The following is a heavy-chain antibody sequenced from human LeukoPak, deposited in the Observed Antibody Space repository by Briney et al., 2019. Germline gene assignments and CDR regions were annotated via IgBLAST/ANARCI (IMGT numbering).Heavy chain of an antibody. Sequence: SQTLSLTCAISGDSVSSNSDAWNWIRQSPSRGLEWLGRTYYRSSWYNDYAVSVKSRIIIYPDTSKNHFSLQLNSVTPEDTAVYYCARGTGVFDYWGQGTLVTVSS. D-gene: IGHD7-27*01. CDR3: ARGTGVFDY. J-gene: IGHJ4*02. CDR1: GDSVSSNSDA. CDR2: TYYRSSWYN. V-gene: IGHV6-1*01.